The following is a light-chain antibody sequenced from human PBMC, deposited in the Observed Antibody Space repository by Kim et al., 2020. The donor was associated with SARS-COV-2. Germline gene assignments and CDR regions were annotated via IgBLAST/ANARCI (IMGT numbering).Light chain of an antibody. Sequence: SSELTQDPAVSVALGQTVRITCQGDSLRSYYATWYQQRPGQAPMLVIYGKNNRPSEIPDRFSGSSSGNTASLTITGAQAEDDADYYCGSRDTNHNVIFGG. CDR1: SLRSYY. CDR3: GSRDTNHNVI. CDR2: GKN. J-gene: IGLJ2*01. V-gene: IGLV3-19*01.